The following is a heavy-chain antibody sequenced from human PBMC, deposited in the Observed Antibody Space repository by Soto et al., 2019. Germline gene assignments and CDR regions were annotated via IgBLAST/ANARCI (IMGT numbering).Heavy chain of an antibody. CDR1: GFTFSSYA. J-gene: IGHJ6*02. V-gene: IGHV3-23*01. Sequence: TGGSLRLSCAASGFTFSSYAMSWVRQAPGKGLEWVSAISGSGGSTYYADSVKGRFTISRDNSKNTLYLQMNSLRAEDTAVYYCAKDRCSGGSCYYYYYGMDVWGQGTTVTVSS. CDR3: AKDRCSGGSCYYYYYGMDV. D-gene: IGHD2-15*01. CDR2: ISGSGGST.